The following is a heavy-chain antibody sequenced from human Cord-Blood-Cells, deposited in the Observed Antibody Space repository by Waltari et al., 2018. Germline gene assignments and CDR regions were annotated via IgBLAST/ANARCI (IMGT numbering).Heavy chain of an antibody. CDR2: ISYDGSNK. CDR3: ARENPNGAGSYFDY. D-gene: IGHD3-10*01. CDR1: GFTFMSYD. V-gene: IGHV3-30-3*01. Sequence: QVQLVESGGGVVQLGRSLRLSGAASGFTFMSYDIIWVRQAPGKGLEWVAVISYDGSNKYYADSVKGRFIISRDNSKNTLYLQMNSLRAEDTAVYYCARENPNGAGSYFDYWGQGTLVTVSS. J-gene: IGHJ4*02.